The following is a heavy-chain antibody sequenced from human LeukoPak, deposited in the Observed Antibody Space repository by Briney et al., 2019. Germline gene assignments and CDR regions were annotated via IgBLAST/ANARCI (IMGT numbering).Heavy chain of an antibody. J-gene: IGHJ6*02. CDR1: GYTFTSYG. CDR3: ASSGTIYYYYGMDV. V-gene: IGHV1-18*01. D-gene: IGHD1/OR15-1a*01. CDR2: ISAYNGNT. Sequence: ASVKVSCKASGYTFTSYGISWVRQAPGQGLEWMGWISAYNGNTNYAQKLQGRVTMTTDTSTSTAYMELRSLRSDDTAMYYCASSGTIYYYYGMDVWGQGTTVTVSS.